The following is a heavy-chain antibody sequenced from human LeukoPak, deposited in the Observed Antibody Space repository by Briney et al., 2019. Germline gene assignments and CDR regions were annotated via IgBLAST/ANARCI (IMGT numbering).Heavy chain of an antibody. CDR1: GGSIGSYY. J-gene: IGHJ4*02. CDR3: AGHVEMATIVGLYYFDY. D-gene: IGHD5-24*01. V-gene: IGHV4-59*01. CDR2: IYYSGST. Sequence: SETLSLTCTVSGGSIGSYYWSWIRQPPGKGLEWIGYIYYSGSTNYNPSLKSRVTISVDTSKNQFSLKLSSVTAADTAVYYCAGHVEMATIVGLYYFDYWGQGTLVTVSS.